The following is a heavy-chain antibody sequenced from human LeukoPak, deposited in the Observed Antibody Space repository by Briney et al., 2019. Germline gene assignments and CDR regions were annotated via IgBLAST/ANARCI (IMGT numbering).Heavy chain of an antibody. J-gene: IGHJ5*02. Sequence: ASVKVSCKASGSSSTNYGISWVRQAPGQGLEWMGWIHIYRGNTNYAQKFQGRVTMTADTSTSTVYMEVRGLRSDATAMYYCARDVGMTVAVSFDPWGQGTLVTVSS. CDR3: ARDVGMTVAVSFDP. CDR2: IHIYRGNT. CDR1: GSSSTNYG. V-gene: IGHV1-18*01. D-gene: IGHD3-22*01.